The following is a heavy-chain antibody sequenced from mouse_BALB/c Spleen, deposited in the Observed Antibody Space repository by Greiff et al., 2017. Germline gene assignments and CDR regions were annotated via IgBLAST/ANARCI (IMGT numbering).Heavy chain of an antibody. D-gene: IGHD1-2*01. CDR1: GFTFSNYW. CDR2: IRLKSNNYAT. CDR3: TTLRLRYYAMDY. V-gene: IGHV6-6*02. Sequence: EVQLQESGGGLVQPGGSMKLSCVASGFTFSNYWMNWVRQSPEKGLEWVAEIRLKSNNYATHYAESVKGRFTISRDDSKSSVYLQMNNLRAEDTGIYYCTTLRLRYYAMDYWGQGTSVTVSS. J-gene: IGHJ4*01.